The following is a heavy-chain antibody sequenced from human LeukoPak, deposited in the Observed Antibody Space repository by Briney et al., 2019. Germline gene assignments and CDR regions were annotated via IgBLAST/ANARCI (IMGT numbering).Heavy chain of an antibody. Sequence: ASVKVSCKASGYTFTGYYMHWVRQAPGQGLEWMGWINPNSGGTNYAQKFQGRVTMTRDTSISTAYMELSRLRSDDTAVYYCAREWSPIAVEINWGQGTLVTVSS. D-gene: IGHD6-19*01. J-gene: IGHJ4*02. CDR1: GYTFTGYY. CDR3: AREWSPIAVEIN. V-gene: IGHV1-2*02. CDR2: INPNSGGT.